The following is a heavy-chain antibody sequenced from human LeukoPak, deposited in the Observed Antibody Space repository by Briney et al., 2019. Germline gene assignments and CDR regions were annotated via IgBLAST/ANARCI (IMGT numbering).Heavy chain of an antibody. D-gene: IGHD6-19*01. CDR2: ISWNSGSV. V-gene: IGHV3-9*01. Sequence: GGSLRLSCAASGFTFDDYAMHWVRQAPGKGLEWVSGISWNSGSVDYADSVKGRFTISRDNAKNSLYLQMNSLRAEDTALYYCAKDIFTYTSGCGDVWGKGTTVTVSS. J-gene: IGHJ6*04. CDR1: GFTFDDYA. CDR3: AKDIFTYTSGCGDV.